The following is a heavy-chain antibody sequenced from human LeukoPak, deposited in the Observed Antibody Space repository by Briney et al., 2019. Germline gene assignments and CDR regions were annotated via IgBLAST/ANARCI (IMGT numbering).Heavy chain of an antibody. CDR3: ARMTTQLRGIVVPAAMMPDY. CDR2: ISSSSSYI. J-gene: IGHJ4*02. CDR1: GFTFSSYS. V-gene: IGHV3-21*01. D-gene: IGHD2-2*01. Sequence: GGSLRLSCAASGFTFSSYSKNWVRQAPGKGLEWVSSISSSSSYIYYADSVKGRFTISRDNAKNSLYLQMNSLRAEDTAVYYCARMTTQLRGIVVPAAMMPDYWGQGTLVTVSS.